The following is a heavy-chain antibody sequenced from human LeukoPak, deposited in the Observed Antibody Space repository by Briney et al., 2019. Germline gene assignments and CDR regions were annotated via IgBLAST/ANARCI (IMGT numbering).Heavy chain of an antibody. J-gene: IGHJ4*02. CDR2: IYTSGST. Sequence: SETLSLTCTVSGGSISSYYWSWIRQPAGKGLEWIGRIYTSGSTNYNPSLKSRVTMSVDTSKNQFSLKLSSVTAADTAVYYCARTYYYGSGSSIDYWGQGTLVTVSS. D-gene: IGHD3-10*01. CDR1: GGSISSYY. CDR3: ARTYYYGSGSSIDY. V-gene: IGHV4-4*07.